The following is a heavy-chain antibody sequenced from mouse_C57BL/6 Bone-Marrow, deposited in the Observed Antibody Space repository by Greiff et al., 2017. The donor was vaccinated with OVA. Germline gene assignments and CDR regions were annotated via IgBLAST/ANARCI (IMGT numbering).Heavy chain of an antibody. CDR3: ARDYYGSSPYAMHY. CDR1: GYTFTSYW. V-gene: IGHV1-55*01. J-gene: IGHJ4*01. Sequence: VQLQQPGAELVKPGASVKMSCKASGYTFTSYWITWVKQRPGQGLEWIGDIYPGSGSTNYNEKFKSKATLTVDTSSSTAYMQLSSLTSEDSAVDYGARDYYGSSPYAMHYWGQGTSVTVSS. D-gene: IGHD1-1*01. CDR2: IYPGSGST.